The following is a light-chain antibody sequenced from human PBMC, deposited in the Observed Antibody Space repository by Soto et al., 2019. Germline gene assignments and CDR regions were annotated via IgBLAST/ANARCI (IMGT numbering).Light chain of an antibody. V-gene: IGLV2-14*01. CDR2: DVS. CDR1: SSEVGGYNY. Sequence: QSALTQPASVSGSPGQSITISCTGTSSEVGGYNYVSWYQQHPGKAPKIMIYDVSNRPSGVSNRFSGSKSGNTASLTISGLQAEDEADYYCSSYTSSSTLGVFGGGTKVTVL. CDR3: SSYTSSSTLGV. J-gene: IGLJ2*01.